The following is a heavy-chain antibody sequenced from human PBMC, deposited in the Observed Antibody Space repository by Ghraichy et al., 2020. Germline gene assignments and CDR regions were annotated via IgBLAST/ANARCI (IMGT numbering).Heavy chain of an antibody. V-gene: IGHV1-2*02. CDR2: INPNSGDT. CDR3: ARDWQQILVMTTTPDAFDI. D-gene: IGHD2-21*02. Sequence: ASVKVSCKASGYTFTGYYIHWVRQAPGQGLEYMGWINPNSGDTKYAHKFQGRVTMTRDTSISTAYMDLSRLTSEDTAVYFCARDWQQILVMTTTPDAFDIWGQGTMVTVSS. CDR1: GYTFTGYY. J-gene: IGHJ3*02.